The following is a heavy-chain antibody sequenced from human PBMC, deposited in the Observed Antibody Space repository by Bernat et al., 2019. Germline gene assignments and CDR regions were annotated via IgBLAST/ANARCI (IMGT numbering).Heavy chain of an antibody. J-gene: IGHJ3*02. CDR3: GAAWRATYYYGSSGYYGWDAFDT. V-gene: IGHV4-39*01. CDR2: VYSSGST. D-gene: IGHD3-22*01. CDR1: AGSIRSNHYF. Sequence: GPGRVKAAETLSLTCTVSAGSIRSNHYFWGWIRGPPGKGLEWIGSVYSSGSTYYNPSFKGRVTISVDTSKNQFSLKLTSVTAADTAVYYCGAAWRATYYYGSSGYYGWDAFDTWGQGTMVTVSS.